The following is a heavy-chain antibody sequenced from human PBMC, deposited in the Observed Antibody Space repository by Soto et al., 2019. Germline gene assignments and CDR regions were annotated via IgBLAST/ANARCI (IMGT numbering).Heavy chain of an antibody. D-gene: IGHD3-22*01. CDR2: IYHSGST. Sequence: TSETLSLTCTVSGVSISSSNWWSWVRQPPGKGLEWIGEIYHSGSTNYNPSLKSRVTISVDKSKNQFSLKLSSVTAADTAVYYCARSPDSSGYYPRWYYYGMDVWGQGTTVTVSS. V-gene: IGHV4-4*02. CDR3: ARSPDSSGYYPRWYYYGMDV. J-gene: IGHJ6*02. CDR1: GVSISSSNW.